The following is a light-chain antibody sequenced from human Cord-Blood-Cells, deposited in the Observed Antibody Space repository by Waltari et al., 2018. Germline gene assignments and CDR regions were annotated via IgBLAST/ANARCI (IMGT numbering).Light chain of an antibody. CDR1: SLRSYY. V-gene: IGLV3-19*01. CDR3: NSRDSSGNHWV. Sequence: SSELTQDPAVSVALGQTVRITCQGDSLRSYYASWYQQKPGQAPVLVIYGKNNRPSGIPDLVSGSSSGNTASLTITGAQGEDEADYYCNSRDSSGNHWVFGGGTKLTVL. J-gene: IGLJ3*02. CDR2: GKN.